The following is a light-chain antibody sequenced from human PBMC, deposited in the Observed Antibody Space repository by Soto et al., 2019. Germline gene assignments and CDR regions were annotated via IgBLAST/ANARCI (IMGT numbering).Light chain of an antibody. V-gene: IGKV3-20*01. CDR1: QSVSSSY. Sequence: EIVLTQSPGTLSLSPGERATLSCRASQSVSSSYLAWYQQKPGQAPRLLIYGASSRATGIPDRFSGSGSGTNFTLPTSSLEPEDFAVYYCHQYDSSPLTFGGGTKV. CDR2: GAS. CDR3: HQYDSSPLT. J-gene: IGKJ4*01.